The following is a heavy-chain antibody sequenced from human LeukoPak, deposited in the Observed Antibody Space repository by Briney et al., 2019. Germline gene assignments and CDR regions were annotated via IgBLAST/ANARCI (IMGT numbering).Heavy chain of an antibody. Sequence: PGGSLRLSCAASGFTFSDTWMHWVRQAPGEGLVWVSRIRSDGSDTRYAESVKGRSTISRDNAKNSLYLQMNSLRAEDTAVYYCAGDRARPMTTVTTPPDYWGQGTLVTVSS. CDR3: AGDRARPMTTVTTPPDY. D-gene: IGHD4-17*01. CDR1: GFTFSDTW. J-gene: IGHJ4*02. CDR2: IRSDGSDT. V-gene: IGHV3-74*01.